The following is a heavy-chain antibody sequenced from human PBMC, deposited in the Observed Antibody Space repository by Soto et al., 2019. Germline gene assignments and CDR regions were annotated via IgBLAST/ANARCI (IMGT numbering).Heavy chain of an antibody. CDR3: ARDLVYYDILTGYHSDYYGMDV. CDR2: INSDGSST. Sequence: GGSMRLSCAASGFTFSCYWMHWVRQAPGKGLVWVSRINSDGSSTSYADSVKGRFTISRDNAKNTLYLQMNSLRAEDTAVYYCARDLVYYDILTGYHSDYYGMDVWGQGTTVTVSS. CDR1: GFTFSCYW. V-gene: IGHV3-74*01. J-gene: IGHJ6*02. D-gene: IGHD3-9*01.